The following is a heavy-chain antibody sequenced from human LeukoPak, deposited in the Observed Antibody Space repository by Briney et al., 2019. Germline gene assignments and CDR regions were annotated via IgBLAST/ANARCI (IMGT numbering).Heavy chain of an antibody. D-gene: IGHD6-25*01. Sequence: ASVKVSCKASGYTFTSYYMHWVRQAPGQGLEWMGIINPSGGSTSYAQEFQGRVTMTRDTSTSTVYMELSSLRSEDTAVYYCARDVGGDDAFDIWGQGTMVTVSS. V-gene: IGHV1-46*01. CDR1: GYTFTSYY. CDR3: ARDVGGDDAFDI. J-gene: IGHJ3*02. CDR2: INPSGGST.